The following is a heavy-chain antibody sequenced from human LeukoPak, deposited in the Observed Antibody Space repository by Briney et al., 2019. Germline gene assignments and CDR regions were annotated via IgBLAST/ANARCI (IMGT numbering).Heavy chain of an antibody. J-gene: IGHJ4*02. D-gene: IGHD3-16*01. CDR1: GGSSSSSRYY. CDR2: IYYSGST. CDR3: ATYTAYRGDF. V-gene: IGHV4-39*07. Sequence: SETLSLTCTVSGGSSSSSRYYWGWIRQPPGKGLEWIGSIYYSGSTYYNPSLKSRVTISVDTSKNQFSLKLSSVTAADTAIYYCATYTAYRGDFWGQGTLVTVSS.